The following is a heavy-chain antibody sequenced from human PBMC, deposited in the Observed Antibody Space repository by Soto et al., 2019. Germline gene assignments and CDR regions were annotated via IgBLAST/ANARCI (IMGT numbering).Heavy chain of an antibody. D-gene: IGHD2-2*01. J-gene: IGHJ4*02. Sequence: PGGSLRLSCSASGFTFRSYGMHWVRQAPGKGLEWVAVISYDGSNKYYADSVKGRFTISRDNSKNTLYLQMNSLRAEDTAVYYCAKDAAEIVVVPAATLDYWGQGTLVTVPS. CDR2: ISYDGSNK. CDR3: AKDAAEIVVVPAATLDY. V-gene: IGHV3-30*18. CDR1: GFTFRSYG.